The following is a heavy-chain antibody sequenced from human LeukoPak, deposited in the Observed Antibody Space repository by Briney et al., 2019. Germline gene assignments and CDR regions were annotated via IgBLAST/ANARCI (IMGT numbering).Heavy chain of an antibody. V-gene: IGHV1-69*05. CDR1: GGTFSSYA. D-gene: IGHD1-1*01. CDR2: IIPIFGTA. Sequence: ASVKVSCKASGGTFSSYAISLVRQAPGQGLEWMGRIIPIFGTANHAQKFQGRVTITTDESTSTAYMKLSSMRSEDTAVYYCARPSLNWNDPPDYWGQGTLVTVSS. J-gene: IGHJ4*02. CDR3: ARPSLNWNDPPDY.